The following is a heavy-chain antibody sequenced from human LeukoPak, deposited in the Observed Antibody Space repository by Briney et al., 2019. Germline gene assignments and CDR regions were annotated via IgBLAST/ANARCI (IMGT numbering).Heavy chain of an antibody. CDR1: GFTFSSYW. J-gene: IGHJ3*02. Sequence: GGSLRLSCAASGFTFSSYWMSWVRQVPGKWLEWVANIKQDGSEKYYVDSVKGRFTISRDNAKNSLYLQMNSLRAEDTAVYYCASSLSSRAFDIWGQGTMVTVSS. CDR3: ASSLSSRAFDI. V-gene: IGHV3-7*03. D-gene: IGHD3-16*02. CDR2: IKQDGSEK.